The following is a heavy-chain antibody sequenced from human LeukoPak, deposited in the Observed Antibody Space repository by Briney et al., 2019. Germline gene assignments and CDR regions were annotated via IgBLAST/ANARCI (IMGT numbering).Heavy chain of an antibody. Sequence: GGSLRLSCAASGFTFDDYGMSWVRQAPGKGLEWVSGINWNGGSTGYADSVKGRFTISRDNSKNTLYLQMNSLRAEDTAVYYCAKDQGRGYYGSGSYYFDYWGQGTLVTVSS. J-gene: IGHJ4*02. CDR1: GFTFDDYG. D-gene: IGHD3-10*01. CDR2: INWNGGST. V-gene: IGHV3-20*04. CDR3: AKDQGRGYYGSGSYYFDY.